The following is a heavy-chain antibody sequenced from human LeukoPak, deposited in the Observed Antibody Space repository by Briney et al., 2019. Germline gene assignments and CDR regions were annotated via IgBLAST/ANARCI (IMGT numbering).Heavy chain of an antibody. CDR1: GYSFTGYY. CDR3: ENGLRFLEWSDDAFDI. CDR2: INPNSGGT. D-gene: IGHD3-3*01. J-gene: IGHJ3*02. Sequence: ASVKVSCKASGYSFTGYYIHWVRQAPEQGLEWMGWINPNSGGTNYAQKFQGRVTMTRDTSISTAYMELSRLRSDDTAVYYCENGLRFLEWSDDAFDIWGQGPMVTVSS. V-gene: IGHV1-2*02.